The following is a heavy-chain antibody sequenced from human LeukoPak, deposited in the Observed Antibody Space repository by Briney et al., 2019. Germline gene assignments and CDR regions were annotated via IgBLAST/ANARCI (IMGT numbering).Heavy chain of an antibody. CDR3: ARGVRITIFGVVTNYYYMDV. J-gene: IGHJ6*03. CDR1: GYTFTSYD. CDR2: MNPNSGNT. V-gene: IGHV1-8*01. D-gene: IGHD3-3*01. Sequence: ASVKVSCKASGYTFTSYDINWVRQATGQGLESMGWMNPNSGNTGYAQKFQGRVTMTRNTSISTAYMELSSLRSEDTAVYYCARGVRITIFGVVTNYYYMDVWGKGTTVTVSS.